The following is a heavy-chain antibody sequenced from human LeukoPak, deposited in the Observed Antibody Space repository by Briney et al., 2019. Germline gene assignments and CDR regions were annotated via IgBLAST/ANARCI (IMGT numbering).Heavy chain of an antibody. CDR1: GFTFSDYY. V-gene: IGHV3-33*08. D-gene: IGHD4-17*01. CDR3: ARDQASMTTVTSYDY. CDR2: IWYDGSNK. Sequence: GGSLRLSCAASGFTFSDYYMSWIRQAPGKGLEWVAVIWYDGSNKYYADSVKGRFTISRDNSKNTLYLQMNSLRAEDTAVYYCARDQASMTTVTSYDYWGQGTLVTVSS. J-gene: IGHJ4*02.